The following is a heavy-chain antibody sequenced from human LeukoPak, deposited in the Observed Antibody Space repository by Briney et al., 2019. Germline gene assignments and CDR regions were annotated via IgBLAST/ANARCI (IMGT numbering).Heavy chain of an antibody. CDR1: GLTFSSFA. V-gene: IGHV3-23*01. J-gene: IGHJ4*02. CDR3: SKSHSVAVAGTYSTYFVDS. CDR2: ISGSGAST. D-gene: IGHD6-19*01. Sequence: GGSLRLSCAASGLTFSSFAMSWVRQAPGRGLEWVSSISGSGASTYYADSVKGRFTISRDNSRHTLYLQMSSLRADDTLAYYCSKSHSVAVAGTYSTYFVDSWGQGTLVTVSS.